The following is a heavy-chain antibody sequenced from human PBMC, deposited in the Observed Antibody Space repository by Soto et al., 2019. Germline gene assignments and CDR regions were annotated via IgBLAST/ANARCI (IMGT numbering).Heavy chain of an antibody. V-gene: IGHV3-73*01. J-gene: IGHJ4*02. D-gene: IGHD6-19*01. CDR1: GFTFGGSA. Sequence: GGSLRLSCAASGFTFGGSAMHWVRQASGKGLEWVGHIRSKTNSYATAYAESVKGRFTISRDDSMNTAYLQMNSLKTEDTAVYFCTRQTDAVQWLVVPTDYNFDYWGQGTMVTVYS. CDR2: IRSKTNSYAT. CDR3: TRQTDAVQWLVVPTDYNFDY.